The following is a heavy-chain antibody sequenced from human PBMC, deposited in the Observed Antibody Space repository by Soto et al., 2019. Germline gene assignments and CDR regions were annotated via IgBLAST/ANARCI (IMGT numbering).Heavy chain of an antibody. D-gene: IGHD6-19*01. V-gene: IGHV3-23*01. CDR2: ISGSGGST. CDR3: AKEKGIAVAGPAFDY. CDR1: GFTVNSYA. J-gene: IGHJ4*02. Sequence: PGGSLGLSCAASGFTVNSYAVSWVRQAPGKGLEWVSAISGSGGSTYYADSVKGRFTISRDNSKNTLYLQMNSLRAEDTAVYYCAKEKGIAVAGPAFDYWGQGTLVTVSS.